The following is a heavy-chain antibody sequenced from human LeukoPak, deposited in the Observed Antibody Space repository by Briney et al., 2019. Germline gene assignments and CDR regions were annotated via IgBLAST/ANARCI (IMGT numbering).Heavy chain of an antibody. CDR3: ARHLLKNWLPGWFDP. Sequence: PSETLSLTCTVSGGSISSSSYYWGWIRQPPGKGLEWIGSIYYSGSTYHNPSLKSRVTISVDTSKNQFSLKLSSVTAADTAVYYCARHLLKNWLPGWFDPWGQGTLVTVSS. J-gene: IGHJ5*02. D-gene: IGHD1-1*01. CDR2: IYYSGST. CDR1: GGSISSSSYY. V-gene: IGHV4-39*01.